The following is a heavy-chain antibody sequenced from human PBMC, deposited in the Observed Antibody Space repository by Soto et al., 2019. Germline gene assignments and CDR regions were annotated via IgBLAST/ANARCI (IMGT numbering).Heavy chain of an antibody. CDR2: IIPIFGTA. V-gene: IGHV1-69*13. CDR3: ARDRYYYDSSGYRGYYYGMDV. J-gene: IGHJ6*02. Sequence: GTSVTVTCKASGSTFSYNSSMWVRQAPGQGLEWMGGIIPIFGTANYAQKFQGRVTITADESTSTAYMELSSLRSEDTAVYYCARDRYYYDSSGYRGYYYGMDVWGQGTTVTVSS. D-gene: IGHD3-22*01. CDR1: GSTFSYNS.